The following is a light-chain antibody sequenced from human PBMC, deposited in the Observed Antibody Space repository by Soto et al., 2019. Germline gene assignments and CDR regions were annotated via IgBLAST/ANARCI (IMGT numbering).Light chain of an antibody. J-gene: IGKJ4*01. CDR2: GAS. Sequence: EIVMTQSPATLSVSPGERATLSCRASQTVNNNLAWYQQKPGHAPRLLIYGASARATVIPARFSGSRSGTDFTLTISSLQSEDFAVYYCQQYNNWPLTFGGGTKVEIK. CDR3: QQYNNWPLT. CDR1: QTVNNN. V-gene: IGKV3-15*01.